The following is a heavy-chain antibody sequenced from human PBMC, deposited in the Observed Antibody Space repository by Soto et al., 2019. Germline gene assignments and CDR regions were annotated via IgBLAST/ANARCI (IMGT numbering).Heavy chain of an antibody. CDR2: INAGNGNT. Sequence: ASVKVSCKASGYTFTSYAMHWVRQAPGQRLEWMGWINAGNGNTKYSQKFQGRVTITRDTSASTAYMELSSLRSEDTAVYYCARDSSSWKRAFDYWGQGTLVTVSS. V-gene: IGHV1-3*01. D-gene: IGHD6-13*01. CDR1: GYTFTSYA. CDR3: ARDSSSWKRAFDY. J-gene: IGHJ4*02.